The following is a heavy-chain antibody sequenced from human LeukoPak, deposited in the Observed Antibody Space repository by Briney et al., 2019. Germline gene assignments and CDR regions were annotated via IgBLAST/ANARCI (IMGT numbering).Heavy chain of an antibody. Sequence: GGSLRLSCAASGFTFSGSAMHWVRQASGKGLEWVGRIRSKANSYATAYAASVKGRFTISRDDSKNTAYLQMNSLRAEDTAVYYCASHRAAFDIWGQGTMVTVSS. CDR1: GFTFSGSA. V-gene: IGHV3-73*01. CDR2: IRSKANSYAT. J-gene: IGHJ3*02. CDR3: ASHRAAFDI.